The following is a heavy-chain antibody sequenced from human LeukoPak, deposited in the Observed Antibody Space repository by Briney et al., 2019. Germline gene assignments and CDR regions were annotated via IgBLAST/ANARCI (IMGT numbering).Heavy chain of an antibody. Sequence: PGGSLRLSCAASGFTFSSYAMSWVRQAPGKGLEWVSAISGSGGSTYYADSVKGRFTISRDNSKNTLYLQMNSLRAEDTAVYYCASPSVVGRCGSTSCCDFDYWGQGTLVTVSS. J-gene: IGHJ4*02. V-gene: IGHV3-23*01. D-gene: IGHD2-2*01. CDR3: ASPSVVGRCGSTSCCDFDY. CDR2: ISGSGGST. CDR1: GFTFSSYA.